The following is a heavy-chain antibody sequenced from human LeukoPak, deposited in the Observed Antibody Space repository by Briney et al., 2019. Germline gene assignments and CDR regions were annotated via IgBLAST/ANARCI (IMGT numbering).Heavy chain of an antibody. V-gene: IGHV4-31*03. J-gene: IGHJ4*02. CDR3: ATVSLDYGDYSDY. CDR1: GGSISSGGYY. CDR2: IYYSGSA. D-gene: IGHD4-17*01. Sequence: SETLSLTCTVSGGSISSGGYYWSWIRQHPGTGLEWIGYIYYSGSAYYNPSLKSRVTISLDTSKNQFSLKLSSVTAADTAVYHCATVSLDYGDYSDYWGQGTLVTVSS.